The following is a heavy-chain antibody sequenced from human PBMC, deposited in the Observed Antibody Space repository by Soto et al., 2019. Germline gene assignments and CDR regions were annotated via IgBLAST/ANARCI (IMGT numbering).Heavy chain of an antibody. D-gene: IGHD2-2*02. CDR2: ISGSGGST. V-gene: IGHV3-23*01. CDR1: GFTFSSYA. CDR3: AKGWSCSSTSCYIFDY. Sequence: GGSLRLSCAASGFTFSSYAMSWVRQAPGKGLEWVSAISGSGGSTYYADSVKGRFTISRDNSKNTLYLQMNSLRAEDTAVYYCAKGWSCSSTSCYIFDYWGQGTLVTVSS. J-gene: IGHJ4*02.